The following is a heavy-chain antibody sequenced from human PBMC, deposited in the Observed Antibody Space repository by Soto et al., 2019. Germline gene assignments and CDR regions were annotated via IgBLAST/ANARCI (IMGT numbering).Heavy chain of an antibody. D-gene: IGHD3-10*01. CDR3: ARHQQDGRFGYYYYGMDV. J-gene: IGHJ6*02. CDR2: IYPGDSDT. Sequence: PGECLTIYFTCAGHSFTRYWIGWVRQMPGKGLEWMGIIYPGDSDTRYSPSFQGQVTISADKSISTAYLQWSSLKASDTAMYYCARHQQDGRFGYYYYGMDVWGQGTTVTVSS. CDR1: GHSFTRYW. V-gene: IGHV5-51*01.